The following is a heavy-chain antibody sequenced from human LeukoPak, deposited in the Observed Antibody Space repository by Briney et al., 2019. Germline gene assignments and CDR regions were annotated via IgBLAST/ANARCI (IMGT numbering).Heavy chain of an antibody. D-gene: IGHD6-13*01. CDR1: GYSFATYW. CDR3: ARRSSYTSTWYGFDP. Sequence: GESLKISCKGSGYSFATYWIGWVRQMPGKGLGWMGIIYPDDSDTRYSPSFQGQVTISVDKSISTAYLQWSSLKASDTAMYYCARRSSYTSTWYGFDPWGQGTLVTVSS. J-gene: IGHJ5*02. CDR2: IYPDDSDT. V-gene: IGHV5-51*01.